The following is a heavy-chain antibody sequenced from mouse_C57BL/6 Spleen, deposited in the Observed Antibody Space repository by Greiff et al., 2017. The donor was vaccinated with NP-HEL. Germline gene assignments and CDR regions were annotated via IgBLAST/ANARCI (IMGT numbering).Heavy chain of an antibody. CDR1: GYSFTDYN. Sequence: VQLQQSGPELVKPGASVKISCKASGYSFTDYNMNWVKQSNGKSLEWIGVINPNYGTTSYNQKFKGKATLTVDQSSSTAYMQLNSLTSEDSAVYYWARMGYYSKEDYAMDYWGQGTSVTVSS. J-gene: IGHJ4*01. D-gene: IGHD2-5*01. CDR2: INPNYGTT. CDR3: ARMGYYSKEDYAMDY. V-gene: IGHV1-39*01.